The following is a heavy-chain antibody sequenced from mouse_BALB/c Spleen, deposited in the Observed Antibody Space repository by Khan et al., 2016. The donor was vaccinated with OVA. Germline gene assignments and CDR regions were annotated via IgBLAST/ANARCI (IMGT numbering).Heavy chain of an antibody. Sequence: EVALVESGGDLVKPGGSLKLSCAASGFTFSSYSMSWVRQIPDKRLEWVATMSSGGDYTYYPDSVKGRFTISRDNAKNTLYLQMSSLKSEDTAMYYCASHLTGSFAYWGQGTLVTVSA. J-gene: IGHJ3*01. CDR1: GFTFSSYS. CDR3: ASHLTGSFAY. CDR2: MSSGGDYT. V-gene: IGHV5-6*01. D-gene: IGHD4-1*01.